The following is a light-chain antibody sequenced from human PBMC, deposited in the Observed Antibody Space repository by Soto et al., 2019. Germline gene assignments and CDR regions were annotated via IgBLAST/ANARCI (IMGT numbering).Light chain of an antibody. CDR2: AAS. J-gene: IGKJ2*01. Sequence: EIVLTQSPGTLSLSPGEGATLSSRASQSVTNNFLAWYQQKPGQAPRLLIYAASTRAAGVPDRFSGSGSGTEFTLTITRLEPEDFAVYYCQQYGRSPLLYTFGQGTKLGVK. CDR1: QSVTNNF. CDR3: QQYGRSPLLYT. V-gene: IGKV3-20*01.